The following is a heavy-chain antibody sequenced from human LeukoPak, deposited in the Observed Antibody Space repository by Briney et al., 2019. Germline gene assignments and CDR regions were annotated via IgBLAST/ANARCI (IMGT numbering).Heavy chain of an antibody. Sequence: GGSLRLSCGGSGFTVNNYYMHWVRQAPGKGLEWVSVIYRGGSIYYADSVKGSFIISRDNSNNTVDLQLNSLRAEDTAVYYCAREPPMVGGNYYGMDVWGQGTPVTVSS. CDR3: AREPPMVGGNYYGMDV. J-gene: IGHJ6*02. D-gene: IGHD3-10*02. V-gene: IGHV3-66*01. CDR2: IYRGGSI. CDR1: GFTVNNYY.